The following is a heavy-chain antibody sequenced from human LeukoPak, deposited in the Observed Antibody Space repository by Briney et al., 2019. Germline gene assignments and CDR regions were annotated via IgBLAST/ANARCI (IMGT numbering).Heavy chain of an antibody. CDR3: ARGIGYCSSTSCYKKDAFDI. CDR2: IYYSGST. Sequence: SETLSLTCTVSGGSISSYYWSWIRQPPGKGLEWIGYIYYSGSTNYNPSLKSRVTISVDTSKNQFSLKLSSVTAADTAVYYCARGIGYCSSTSCYKKDAFDIWGQGTMVTVSS. V-gene: IGHV4-59*01. CDR1: GGSISSYY. D-gene: IGHD2-2*02. J-gene: IGHJ3*02.